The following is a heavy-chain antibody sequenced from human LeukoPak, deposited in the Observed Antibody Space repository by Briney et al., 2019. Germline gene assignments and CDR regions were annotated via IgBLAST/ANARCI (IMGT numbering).Heavy chain of an antibody. Sequence: GGSLRLSCAASGFTFSSYAMSWVRQAPGKGLEWVAVIWYDGSNKYYADSVKGRFTISRDNSKNTLYLQMNSLRAEDTAVYYCAREDTSAGYDYWGQGTLVTVSS. J-gene: IGHJ4*02. V-gene: IGHV3-33*08. CDR3: AREDTSAGYDY. CDR2: IWYDGSNK. D-gene: IGHD5-18*01. CDR1: GFTFSSYA.